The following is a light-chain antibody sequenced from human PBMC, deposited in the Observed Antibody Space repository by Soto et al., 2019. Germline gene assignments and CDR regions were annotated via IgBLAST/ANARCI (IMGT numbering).Light chain of an antibody. CDR3: SSYTSRTNWV. CDR2: EVT. CDR1: SSDVGGYNY. J-gene: IGLJ3*02. V-gene: IGLV2-14*01. Sequence: QSVLTQPASVSGSPGQSITISCTGTSSDVGGYNYVSWYQQHPGKAPKLMIYEVTNRPSGVSSRFSGSKSGNTASLTISGLKAEDESDYYCSSYTSRTNWVFGGGTKLTVL.